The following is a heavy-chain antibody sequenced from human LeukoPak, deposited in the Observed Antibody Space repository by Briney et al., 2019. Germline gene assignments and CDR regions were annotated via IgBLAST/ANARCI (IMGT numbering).Heavy chain of an antibody. CDR2: ISGSRSYI. V-gene: IGHV3-21*04. Sequence: GGSLRLSCAASEFPFSSYSMNWVRQAPGKGLEWVSSISGSRSYIYYADSVKGRFTISRDNAKNSLYLQMNSLRAEDTAVYYCARGRNEKGYSYGYRWFDPWGQGTLVSVSS. CDR1: EFPFSSYS. D-gene: IGHD5-18*01. J-gene: IGHJ5*02. CDR3: ARGRNEKGYSYGYRWFDP.